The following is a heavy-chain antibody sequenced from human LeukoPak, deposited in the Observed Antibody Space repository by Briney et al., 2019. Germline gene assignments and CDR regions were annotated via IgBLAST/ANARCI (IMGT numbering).Heavy chain of an antibody. D-gene: IGHD5-12*01. CDR1: GFTVSSNY. CDR2: IFSGGTT. CDR3: ARSTYGGYDYFDY. J-gene: IGHJ4*02. Sequence: GGSLRLSCAATGFTVSSNYMSWVRQAPGKGLEWVSVIFSGGTTKYADSAKGRFSISRDNSKNTLYLQMNSLRAEDTAVYYCARSTYGGYDYFDYWGQGTLVTVSS. V-gene: IGHV3-66*01.